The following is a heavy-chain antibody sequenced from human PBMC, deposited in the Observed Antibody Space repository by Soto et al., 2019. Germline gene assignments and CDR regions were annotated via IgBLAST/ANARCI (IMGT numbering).Heavy chain of an antibody. J-gene: IGHJ4*02. D-gene: IGHD2-15*01. CDR1: GGSCSGYY. CDR3: ARGRYCSGGSCVPFDY. V-gene: IGHV4-34*01. CDR2: INHSGST. Sequence: SETLSLTCAVYGGSCSGYYWSWIRQPPGKGLEWIGEINHSGSTNYNPSLRSRVTISVDTSKNQFSLKLSSVTAADTAVYYCARGRYCSGGSCVPFDYWGQGTLVTVSS.